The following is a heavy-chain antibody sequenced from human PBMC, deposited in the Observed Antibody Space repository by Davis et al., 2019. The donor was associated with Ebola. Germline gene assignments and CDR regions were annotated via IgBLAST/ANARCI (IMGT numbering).Heavy chain of an antibody. Sequence: GESLKLSCKGSGYNFPNYWIAWVRQTPGKGLDWMGIIHPGYSDIRYSPFFQGLVTISADKSLNTAYLQWSSLKASDSAMYFCARLWDTALVVPEYWGQGTLVTVSS. V-gene: IGHV5-51*01. CDR3: ARLWDTALVVPEY. CDR1: GYNFPNYW. D-gene: IGHD5-18*01. J-gene: IGHJ4*02. CDR2: IHPGYSDI.